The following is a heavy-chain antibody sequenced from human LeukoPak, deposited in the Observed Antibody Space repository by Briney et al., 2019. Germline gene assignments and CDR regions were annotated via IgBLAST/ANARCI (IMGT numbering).Heavy chain of an antibody. V-gene: IGHV4-4*07. CDR3: ARGRGYYQDY. CDR2: IYITGST. J-gene: IGHJ4*02. D-gene: IGHD3-22*01. Sequence: SETLSLTCTVSSGSFSSYYWNWIRQPAGKGLEWIGRIYITGSTNYNPSLKSRVTMSVDTSKNQFSLNLSSGTAADTAVYYCARGRGYYQDYWGQGTLVTVSS. CDR1: SGSFSSYY.